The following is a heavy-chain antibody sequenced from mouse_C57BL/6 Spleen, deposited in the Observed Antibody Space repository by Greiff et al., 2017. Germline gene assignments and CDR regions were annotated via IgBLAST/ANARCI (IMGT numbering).Heavy chain of an antibody. J-gene: IGHJ2*01. CDR1: GFTFSDYG. Sequence: EVQGVESGGGLVKPGGSLKLSCAASGFTFSDYGMHWVRQAPEKGLEWVACISSGCSTLYYADTVTGRFTISRDKSENTLFLQMTSLRSEDTAMYYCASTHDYGSSYGDWGQGTTLTVSS. D-gene: IGHD1-1*01. CDR3: ASTHDYGSSYGD. V-gene: IGHV5-17*01. CDR2: ISSGCSTL.